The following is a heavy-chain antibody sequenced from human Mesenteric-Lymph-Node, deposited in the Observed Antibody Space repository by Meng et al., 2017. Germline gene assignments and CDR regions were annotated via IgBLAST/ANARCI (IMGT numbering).Heavy chain of an antibody. V-gene: IGHV4-61*02. Sequence: SETLSLTCTVSGGSISSGSYYWSWLRQPAGRRLEWIGRLYTTGSTNYNPSLKSRVTISVDTSKNQFSLKLSSVTAEDTAVYYCARGYYGRGDYWGQGTLVTVSS. CDR3: ARGYYGRGDY. CDR2: LYTTGST. CDR1: GGSISSGSYY. J-gene: IGHJ4*02. D-gene: IGHD3-10*02.